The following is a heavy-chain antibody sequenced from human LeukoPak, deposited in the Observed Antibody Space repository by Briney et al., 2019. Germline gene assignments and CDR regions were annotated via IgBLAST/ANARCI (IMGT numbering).Heavy chain of an antibody. CDR2: ISGSGGST. J-gene: IGHJ4*02. CDR3: AKSMDILTGYLWSLDY. D-gene: IGHD3-9*01. CDR1: RFTFRSYA. Sequence: PGGSLRLSFAASRFTFRSYAMRWVRQATGKGLEWVSGISGSGGSTDYADSVKGRFTISRDNSKNTLYLQMNSLRAEDTAVYYCAKSMDILTGYLWSLDYWGQGTLVTVSS. V-gene: IGHV3-23*01.